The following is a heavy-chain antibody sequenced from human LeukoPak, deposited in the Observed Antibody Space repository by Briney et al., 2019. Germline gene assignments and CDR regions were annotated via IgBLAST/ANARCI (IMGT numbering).Heavy chain of an antibody. Sequence: PGGSLRLSCAASGFTFSDHYMDWVRQAPGKGLEWVGRTRNKANSYTTEYAASVKGRFTISRDDSKNSLYLQMNSLKAEDTAVYYCARSTPGVYCSSTSCTNPYYFDYWGQGTLVTVSS. V-gene: IGHV3-72*01. CDR2: TRNKANSYTT. D-gene: IGHD2-2*01. CDR1: GFTFSDHY. CDR3: ARSTPGVYCSSTSCTNPYYFDY. J-gene: IGHJ4*02.